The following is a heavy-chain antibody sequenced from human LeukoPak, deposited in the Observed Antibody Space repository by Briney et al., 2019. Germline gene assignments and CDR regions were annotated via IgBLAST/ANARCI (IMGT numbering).Heavy chain of an antibody. J-gene: IGHJ4*02. CDR1: GGSFSGYY. Sequence: SETLSLTCAVYGGSFSGYYWSWIRQPPGKGLEWIGEINHSGSTNYNPSLKSRVTISVDTSKNQFSLKLSSVTAADTAVYYCARLRAYYYDSSGYYYDSGFWGQGTLVTVSS. CDR2: INHSGST. D-gene: IGHD3-22*01. CDR3: ARLRAYYYDSSGYYYDSGF. V-gene: IGHV4-34*01.